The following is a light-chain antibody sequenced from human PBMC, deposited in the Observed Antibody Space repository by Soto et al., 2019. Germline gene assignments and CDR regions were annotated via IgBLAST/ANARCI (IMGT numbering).Light chain of an antibody. CDR3: QQYNSYTLT. J-gene: IGKJ4*01. Sequence: DIQMTQSPSTLSGSVGDRVTITCRASQSISSWLAWYQQKPGKAPKLLMYAASSLQSGVPSRLSGSGSGTELTLTISSMQHDDFATYYCQQYNSYTLTFGGGTKVDI. CDR2: AAS. CDR1: QSISSW. V-gene: IGKV1-5*01.